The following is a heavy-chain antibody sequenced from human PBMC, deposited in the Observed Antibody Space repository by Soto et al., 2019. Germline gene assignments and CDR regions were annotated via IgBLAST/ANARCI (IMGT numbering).Heavy chain of an antibody. J-gene: IGHJ4*02. CDR1: GVSISGFY. CDR3: ARGHLWLED. CDR2: IYYSGST. Sequence: QVQLQGSGPGLVRPSETLSLTCAVSGVSISGFYWSWVRHPPGKGLEYIGYIYYSGSTYYNLSLTSRVTVSLDSSKNQFSLKLTSVTAADTAIYYCARGHLWLEDWGQGTLVTVSS. V-gene: IGHV4-59*01. D-gene: IGHD3-3*01.